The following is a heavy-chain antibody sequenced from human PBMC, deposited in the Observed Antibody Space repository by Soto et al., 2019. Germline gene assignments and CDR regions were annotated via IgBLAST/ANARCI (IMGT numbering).Heavy chain of an antibody. D-gene: IGHD4-4*01. CDR1: GFSLTASGVA. V-gene: IGHV2-5*02. J-gene: IGHJ4*02. CDR2: IYWDDDK. Sequence: QITLKESGPTLVKPTQTLTLTCTISGFSLTASGVAVAWIRQPPGKALEWLALIYWDDDKRYSPSLKNRLTITKDTSKNQVVVTMTNMDPVDTATYYCAHTSGNSFWTRVFDYWGQGTLVTVSS. CDR3: AHTSGNSFWTRVFDY.